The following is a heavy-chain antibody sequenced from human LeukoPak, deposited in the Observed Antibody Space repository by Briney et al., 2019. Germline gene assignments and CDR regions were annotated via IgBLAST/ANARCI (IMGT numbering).Heavy chain of an antibody. D-gene: IGHD2-2*01. CDR3: ARAAYCSSTSCYDY. Sequence: PSETLSLTCTVSGGSISSYYWSWIRQPPGEGLEWIGYIYYSGSTNYNPSLKSRVTISVDTSKNQFSLKLSSVTAADTAVYYCARAAYCSSTSCYDYWGQGTLVTVSS. V-gene: IGHV4-59*01. CDR1: GGSISSYY. CDR2: IYYSGST. J-gene: IGHJ4*02.